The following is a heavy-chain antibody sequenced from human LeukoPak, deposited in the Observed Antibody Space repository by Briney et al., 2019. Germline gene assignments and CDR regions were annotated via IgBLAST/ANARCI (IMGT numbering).Heavy chain of an antibody. CDR3: TTIKRGNIFGYFDF. Sequence: SETLSLTCTVSGGSMTTNHWNWIRQTPGKGLEWIGYVFDSGRNKENPSLKSRVTLSADTSKNQLSLRLSSVTAADTAVYYCTTIKRGNIFGYFDFWGQGSLVTVSS. CDR2: VFDSGRN. CDR1: GGSMTTNH. V-gene: IGHV4-59*01. J-gene: IGHJ4*02. D-gene: IGHD5-18*01.